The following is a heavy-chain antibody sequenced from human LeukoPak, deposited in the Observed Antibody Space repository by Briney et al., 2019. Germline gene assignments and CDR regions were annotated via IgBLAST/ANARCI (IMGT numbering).Heavy chain of an antibody. J-gene: IGHJ4*02. CDR3: ASLPRGSSGWNYFDY. CDR2: IYPDDSDT. V-gene: IGHV5-51*01. D-gene: IGHD6-19*01. Sequence: RGEFLKISCKASGNGFTSYWIGWVRQMPGKGLEWMGIIYPDDSDTRYSPSFQGQVTISADKSISTAYLQWSSLKASDTAMYYCASLPRGSSGWNYFDYWGQGTLVTVSS. CDR1: GNGFTSYW.